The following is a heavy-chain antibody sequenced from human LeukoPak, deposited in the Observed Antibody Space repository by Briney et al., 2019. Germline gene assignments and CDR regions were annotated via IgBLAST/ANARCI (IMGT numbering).Heavy chain of an antibody. Sequence: PGGSLRLSCVASGFTFSSYWMSWVRQAPGKGLEWVSAISGSGGSTYYADSVKGRFTISRDNSKNTLYLQMNSLRAEDTAVYYCAKVPYYYDSSGYYPQGEYYFDYWGQGTLVTVSS. J-gene: IGHJ4*02. V-gene: IGHV3-23*01. CDR2: ISGSGGST. D-gene: IGHD3-22*01. CDR1: GFTFSSYW. CDR3: AKVPYYYDSSGYYPQGEYYFDY.